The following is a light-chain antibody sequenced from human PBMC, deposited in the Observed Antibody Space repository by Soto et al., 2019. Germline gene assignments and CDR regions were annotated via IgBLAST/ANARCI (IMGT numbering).Light chain of an antibody. Sequence: QSALTQPASVSGSPGQSIAISCTGTSSDVGAYNYVPWYQQHPGKAPKLMIYDVNNRPSGVSNRFSGSKSGNTASLTISGLQAEDKADYYCCSYTTSSTYVVGSGTKLTVL. CDR1: SSDVGAYNY. V-gene: IGLV2-14*03. CDR2: DVN. CDR3: CSYTTSSTYV. J-gene: IGLJ1*01.